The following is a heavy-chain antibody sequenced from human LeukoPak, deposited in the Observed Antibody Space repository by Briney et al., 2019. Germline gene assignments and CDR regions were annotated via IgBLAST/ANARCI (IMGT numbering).Heavy chain of an antibody. J-gene: IGHJ3*02. V-gene: IGHV1-2*02. CDR3: TRDFLHVYYYDSSGYVRGAFDI. CDR2: INPNSGGT. D-gene: IGHD3-22*01. Sequence: ASVKVSCKASGYTFTGYYMHWVRQAPGQGLEWMGWINPNSGGTNFAQKFQGRVTMTRDTSISTVYMELSRLRSDDTAVYYCTRDFLHVYYYDSSGYVRGAFDIWGQGTMVTVSS. CDR1: GYTFTGYY.